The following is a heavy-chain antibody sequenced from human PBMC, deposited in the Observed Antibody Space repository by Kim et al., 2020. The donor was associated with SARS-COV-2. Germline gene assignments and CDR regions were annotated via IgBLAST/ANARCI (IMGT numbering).Heavy chain of an antibody. CDR2: ISAYNGNT. D-gene: IGHD3-3*01. CDR3: ARDSNPNPAYYDFWSGYNWFDP. J-gene: IGHJ5*02. CDR1: GYTFTSYG. V-gene: IGHV1-18*01. Sequence: ASVKVSCKASGYTFTSYGISWVRQAPGQGLEWMGWISAYNGNTNYAQKLQGRVTMTTDTSTRTAYMELRSLRSDDTAVYYCARDSNPNPAYYDFWSGYNWFDPWGQGTLVTVSS.